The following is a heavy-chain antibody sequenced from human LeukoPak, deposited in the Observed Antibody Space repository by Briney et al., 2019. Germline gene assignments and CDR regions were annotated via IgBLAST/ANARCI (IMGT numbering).Heavy chain of an antibody. CDR2: ISSDSRMV. Sequence: GGSLRLSCAASGFTFSSYSLNWVRQTPGKGLEWVSYISSDSRMVNYADSVKGRFAIYRDNSKNSLYLQMDTLRAEDTAVYYCARVAVGGTRAFDIWGQGTTVTVSS. V-gene: IGHV3-48*04. J-gene: IGHJ3*02. CDR3: ARVAVGGTRAFDI. D-gene: IGHD6-19*01. CDR1: GFTFSSYS.